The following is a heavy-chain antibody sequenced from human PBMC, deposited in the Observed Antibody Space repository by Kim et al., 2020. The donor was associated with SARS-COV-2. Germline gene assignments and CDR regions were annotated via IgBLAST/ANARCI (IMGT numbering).Heavy chain of an antibody. Sequence: GGSLRLSCAASGFTFSGSAMHWVRQASGKGLEWVGRIRSKANSYETAYAASVKGRFTIARDDSKNTAYLQMNSLQTEDTAVYYCTRVDYYGSGSYYNPRPVYYYYGMDVWGQGTTVTVSS. CDR2: IRSKANSYET. D-gene: IGHD3-10*01. V-gene: IGHV3-73*01. J-gene: IGHJ6*02. CDR3: TRVDYYGSGSYYNPRPVYYYYGMDV. CDR1: GFTFSGSA.